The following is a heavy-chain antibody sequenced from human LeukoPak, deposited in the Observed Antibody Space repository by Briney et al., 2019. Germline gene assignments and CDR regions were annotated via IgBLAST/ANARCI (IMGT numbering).Heavy chain of an antibody. CDR1: GGSISSGSYY. J-gene: IGHJ3*02. D-gene: IGHD3-10*01. V-gene: IGHV4-61*02. CDR2: IYTSGST. CDR3: ARTPYYYGSGSYRGAFDI. Sequence: SETLSLTCTVSGGSISSGSYYWSWIRQPAGKGLEWIGRIYTSGSTNYNPSLKSRVTISVDTSKNQFSPKLSSVTAADTAVYYCARTPYYYGSGSYRGAFDIWGQGTMVTVSS.